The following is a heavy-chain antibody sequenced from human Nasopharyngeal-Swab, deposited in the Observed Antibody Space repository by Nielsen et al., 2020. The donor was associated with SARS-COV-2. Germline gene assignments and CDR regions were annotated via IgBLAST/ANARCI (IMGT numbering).Heavy chain of an antibody. V-gene: IGHV3-48*01. D-gene: IGHD6-13*01. CDR1: GFTFSSYS. CDR2: ISSSSSTI. Sequence: GGSLRLSCAASGFTFSSYSMNWVRQAPGKGLEWVSYISSSSSTIYYADSVKGRFTISRDNSKNTLYLQMNSLRAEDTAVYYCARESQTPVIAAAGYFDYWGQGTLVTVSS. CDR3: ARESQTPVIAAAGYFDY. J-gene: IGHJ4*02.